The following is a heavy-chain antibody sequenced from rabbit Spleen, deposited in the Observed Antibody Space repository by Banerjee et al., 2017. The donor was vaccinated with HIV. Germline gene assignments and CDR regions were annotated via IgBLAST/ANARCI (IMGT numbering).Heavy chain of an antibody. CDR2: INTATGKA. J-gene: IGHJ6*01. Sequence: QEQLEESGGGLVKPEGSLTLTCKASGFSFSDRDVMCWVRQAPGKGLEWIACINTATGKAVYASWAKGRFTISKTSSTTVTLQMTSLTAADTATYFCARDAGTSFSTYGMDLWGPGTLVTVS. D-gene: IGHD8-1*01. CDR3: ARDAGTSFSTYGMDL. CDR1: GFSFSDRDV. V-gene: IGHV1S45*01.